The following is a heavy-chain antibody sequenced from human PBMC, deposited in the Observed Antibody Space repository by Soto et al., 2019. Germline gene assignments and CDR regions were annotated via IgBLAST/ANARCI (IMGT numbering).Heavy chain of an antibody. CDR3: ARGKWELNY. D-gene: IGHD1-26*01. Sequence: QVQLVESGGGVVQPGSSLRVSCAASGFTFSSYGIHWVRQAPGKGLEWVAIIWYDGSNKYYADSVKGRFTISRDNSRNTVYLQMNSLRAEDTAVYYCARGKWELNYWGQGTLVTVSS. CDR2: IWYDGSNK. V-gene: IGHV3-33*01. J-gene: IGHJ4*02. CDR1: GFTFSSYG.